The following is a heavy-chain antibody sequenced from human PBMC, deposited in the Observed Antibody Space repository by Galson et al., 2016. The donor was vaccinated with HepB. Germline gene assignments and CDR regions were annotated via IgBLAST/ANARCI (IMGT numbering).Heavy chain of an antibody. D-gene: IGHD2/OR15-2a*01. CDR1: GFTFSSSN. V-gene: IGHV3-48*02. Sequence: SLRLSCAASGFTFSSSNMNWVRQVPGKGLEWVSYINSGSSVIYYADSVKGRFTSSRDNAKNLLYLQMNSLRDEDTAVYYCARDFWAIAPGPWAKGTTVTVSS. CDR2: INSGSSVI. J-gene: IGHJ6*04. CDR3: ARDFWAIAPGP.